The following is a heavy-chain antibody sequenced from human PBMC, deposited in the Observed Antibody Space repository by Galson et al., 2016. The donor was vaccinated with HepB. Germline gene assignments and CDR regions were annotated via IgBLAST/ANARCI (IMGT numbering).Heavy chain of an antibody. CDR3: ARDRGNLGSDL. CDR2: IYYNGHT. V-gene: IGHV4-59*01. D-gene: IGHD4-23*01. CDR1: GVSISSYY. Sequence: SETLSLTCAVSGVSISSYYWTWIRQPPGKGLEWIGYIYYNGHTNYNSSLKSRATISLDPSTNHFSLNLTSVTAADTAIYYCARDRGNLGSDLWGRGTLVTVSS. J-gene: IGHJ2*01.